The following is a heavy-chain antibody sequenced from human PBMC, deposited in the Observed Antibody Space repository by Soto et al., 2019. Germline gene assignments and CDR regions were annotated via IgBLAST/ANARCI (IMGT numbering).Heavy chain of an antibody. V-gene: IGHV3-11*01. Sequence: QVQLVESGGGLVKPGGSLRLSCAASGFTFSDYYMSWIRRAPGKGLEWVSYISHSGSSVNYADSVKGRFTISRDNAKNSLYLQMNSLRAEDTAAYYCAREYYDVLTAYYRYYYMEVWGKGTTVTFSS. CDR3: AREYYDVLTAYYRYYYMEV. CDR2: ISHSGSSV. D-gene: IGHD3-9*01. J-gene: IGHJ6*03. CDR1: GFTFSDYY.